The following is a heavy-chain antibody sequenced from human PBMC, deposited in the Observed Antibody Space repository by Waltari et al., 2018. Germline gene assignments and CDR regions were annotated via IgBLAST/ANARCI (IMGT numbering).Heavy chain of an antibody. J-gene: IGHJ4*02. CDR1: SGSLSNYY. CDR3: ARSPRFGVGSYQFDS. CDR2: IDRSGNT. D-gene: IGHD3-10*01. Sequence: QVQLQQWGAGLLKPSETLSLTCAVSSGSLSNYYWNWTRQTPGKGLEWIGDIDRSGNTNYNASLMSRLTISRDISKSHFSLRLESVTAADTAVYYCARSPRFGVGSYQFDSWGQGTLVTVSS. V-gene: IGHV4-34*01.